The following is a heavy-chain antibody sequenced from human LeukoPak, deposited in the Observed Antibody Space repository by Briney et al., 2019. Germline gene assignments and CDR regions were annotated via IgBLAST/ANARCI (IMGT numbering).Heavy chain of an antibody. CDR2: IRYDGTNK. CDR1: GFTFKNYA. V-gene: IGHV3-30*02. Sequence: PGGSLRLSCAASGFTFKNYAMHWVRQAPGKGLEWVAFIRYDGTNKDYADSVKGRFTISRDNSKNTLYLHMNSLRAEDTAVYYCYCSSTSSTESDAFDIWGQGTMVTVSS. CDR3: YCSSTSSTESDAFDI. D-gene: IGHD2-2*01. J-gene: IGHJ3*02.